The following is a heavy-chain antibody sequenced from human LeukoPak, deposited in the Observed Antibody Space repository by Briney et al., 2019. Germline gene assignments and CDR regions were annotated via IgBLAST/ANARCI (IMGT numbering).Heavy chain of an antibody. CDR3: ARGYCSSTTCPGDY. CDR1: GFTFSSYG. CDR2: IWYDGSNK. V-gene: IGHV3-33*01. Sequence: GGSLRLSCAASGFTFSSYGMHWVRQAPGKGLEWVAVIWYDGSNKYYADSVKGRFTISRDNSKNTLYLQMNSLRVEDTAMYYCARGYCSSTTCPGDYWGPGTLVTVSS. J-gene: IGHJ4*02. D-gene: IGHD2-2*01.